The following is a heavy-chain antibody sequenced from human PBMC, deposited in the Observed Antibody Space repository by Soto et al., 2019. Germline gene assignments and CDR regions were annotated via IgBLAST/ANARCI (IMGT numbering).Heavy chain of an antibody. CDR3: ARDWLGIDY. CDR1: GYTFTSYG. V-gene: IGHV1-18*01. Sequence: QVQLVQSGAEVKKPGASVKVSCKASGYTFTSYGISWVRQAPGQGLEWMGWINPYNGNTNYAQKHQGKATITTDTSTTTAYMELRSLRSDDTAVYYCARDWLGIDYWGQGTLVTVSS. D-gene: IGHD3-10*01. J-gene: IGHJ4*02. CDR2: INPYNGNT.